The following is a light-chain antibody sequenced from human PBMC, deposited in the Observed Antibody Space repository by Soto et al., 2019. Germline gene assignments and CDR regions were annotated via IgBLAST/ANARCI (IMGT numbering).Light chain of an antibody. Sequence: SQSAVAVSLSTGERATLSCRASQSVSSNLAWYQQKPGQAPRLLIYGASTRATGIPARFSGSGSGTEFTLTISSLQSEDFAVYYCQHYNNLPRPFGQGTKV. CDR1: QSVSSN. CDR3: QHYNNLPRP. J-gene: IGKJ1*01. CDR2: GAS. V-gene: IGKV3-15*01.